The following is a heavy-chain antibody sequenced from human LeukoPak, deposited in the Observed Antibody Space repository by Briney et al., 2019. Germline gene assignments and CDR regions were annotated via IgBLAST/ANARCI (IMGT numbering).Heavy chain of an antibody. D-gene: IGHD2-15*01. J-gene: IGHJ4*02. CDR2: ISGTGNRT. CDR1: GFTFSSSW. V-gene: IGHV3-23*01. CDR3: AKWGCSGGSCYPFDY. Sequence: GGSLRLSCAASGFTFSSSWMTWVRQAPGKGLEWVSAISGTGNRTYYADSVKGRFTISRDNSKNTLYLQMNSLRAEDTAVYYCAKWGCSGGSCYPFDYWGQGTLVTVSS.